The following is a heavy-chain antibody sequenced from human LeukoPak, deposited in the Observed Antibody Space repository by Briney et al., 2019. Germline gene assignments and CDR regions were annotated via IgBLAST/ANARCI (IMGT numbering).Heavy chain of an antibody. Sequence: SETLSLTCTVSGDSISSSNYFWGWIRQPPGKGLEWIWSMFYYGSTYYNASLKSRVTISLDTSKNQFSLKLSSVTAADTAVYYCARQEKEYSSRRYFDYWGQGTLVTVSS. D-gene: IGHD6-6*01. J-gene: IGHJ4*02. CDR1: GDSISSSNYF. V-gene: IGHV4-39*01. CDR3: ARQEKEYSSRRYFDY. CDR2: MFYYGST.